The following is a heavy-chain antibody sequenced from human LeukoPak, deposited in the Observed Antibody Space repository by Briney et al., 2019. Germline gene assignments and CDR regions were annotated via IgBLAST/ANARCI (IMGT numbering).Heavy chain of an antibody. CDR1: GGSISSSSYY. CDR3: ARLGDTVSTDRYFDY. Sequence: SETLSLTCTVSGGSISSSSYYWGWIRQPPGKGLEWIGSIYYSGNTYYNPSLKSRVTLSVDTSKNQFSLKLSSVTAADTAVYYCARLGDTVSTDRYFDYWGQGTLVTVSS. V-gene: IGHV4-39*01. CDR2: IYYSGNT. D-gene: IGHD5/OR15-5a*01. J-gene: IGHJ4*02.